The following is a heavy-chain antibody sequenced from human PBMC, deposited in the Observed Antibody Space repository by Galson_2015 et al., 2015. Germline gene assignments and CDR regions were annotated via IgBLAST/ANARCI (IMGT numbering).Heavy chain of an antibody. D-gene: IGHD5-12*01. CDR3: ARDKTLGYSGYGRAFDI. CDR2: IIPIFGTA. Sequence: SVKVSCKASGYTFTSYDISWVRQAPGQGLEWMGGIIPIFGTANYAQKFQGRVTITADESTSTAYMELSSLRSEDTAVYYCARDKTLGYSGYGRAFDIWGQGTMVTVSS. CDR1: GYTFTSYD. J-gene: IGHJ3*02. V-gene: IGHV1-69*13.